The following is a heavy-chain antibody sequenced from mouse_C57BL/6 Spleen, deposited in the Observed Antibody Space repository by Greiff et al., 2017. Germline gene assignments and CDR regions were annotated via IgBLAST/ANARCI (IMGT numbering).Heavy chain of an antibody. CDR3: AIHERGYGYVSWFAY. V-gene: IGHV1-62-2*01. CDR2: FYPGSGSI. J-gene: IGHJ3*01. Sequence: VQLQQSGAELVKPGASVKLSCKASGYTFTEYTIHWVKQRSGQGLVWIGWFYPGSGSIKYNEKFKDKATLSADKSSSTVYMELSSLTSEDSAVYFCAIHERGYGYVSWFAYWGQGTLVTVSA. D-gene: IGHD2-2*01. CDR1: GYTFTEYT.